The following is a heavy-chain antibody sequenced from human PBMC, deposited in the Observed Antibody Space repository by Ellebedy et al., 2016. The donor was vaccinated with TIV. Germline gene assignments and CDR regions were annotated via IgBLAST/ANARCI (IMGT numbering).Heavy chain of an antibody. J-gene: IGHJ3*02. CDR2: INSNSGAT. CDR3: ARDPITSPGLAYDI. V-gene: IGHV1-2*02. D-gene: IGHD6-13*01. CDR1: GYTFTGYY. Sequence: ASVKVFCKASGYTFTGYYMHWVRQAPGQGLEWMGWINSNSGATKYAQKFQGRVTLTRDTSITTAYMDLSSLIFDDTAVYYCARDPITSPGLAYDIWGQGTMVTISS.